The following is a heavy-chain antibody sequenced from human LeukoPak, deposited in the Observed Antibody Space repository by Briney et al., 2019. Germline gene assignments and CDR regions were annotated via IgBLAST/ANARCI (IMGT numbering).Heavy chain of an antibody. CDR1: GGSISSYY. V-gene: IGHV4-59*12. CDR2: IYYSGST. CDR3: ARDIGGAGY. J-gene: IGHJ4*02. D-gene: IGHD6-19*01. Sequence: SETLSLTCTVSGGSISSYYWSWIRQPPGKGLEWIGYIYYSGSTNYNPSLKSRVTISVDTSKNQFSLKLNSVTAADTAVYYCARDIGGAGYWGQGTLVTVSS.